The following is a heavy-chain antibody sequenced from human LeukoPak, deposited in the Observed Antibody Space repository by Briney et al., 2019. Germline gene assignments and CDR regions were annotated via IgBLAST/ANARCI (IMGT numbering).Heavy chain of an antibody. Sequence: GGSLRLSCAASGFTFSNAWMSWVRQAPGKGLEWVGRIKSKTDGGTTDYAAPVKGRFTISRDDSKNTLYLQMNSLRAEDTAVYYCATFNPNDYGDFRRIEYFQHWGQGTLVTVSS. CDR2: IKSKTDGGTT. CDR1: GFTFSNAW. V-gene: IGHV3-15*01. CDR3: ATFNPNDYGDFRRIEYFQH. J-gene: IGHJ1*01. D-gene: IGHD4-17*01.